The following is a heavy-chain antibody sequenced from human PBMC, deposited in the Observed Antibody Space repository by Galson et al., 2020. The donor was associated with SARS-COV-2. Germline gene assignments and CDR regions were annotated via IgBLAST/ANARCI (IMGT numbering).Heavy chain of an antibody. CDR2: INTSGST. CDR3: AREENFFLVGTATRMCYFDY. Sequence: SETLSLTCAVYGGSFSGYYWSWIRQPPGKGLEWIGEINTSGSTNYNPSLKSRVTISVDTSKNHFSLKLSSVTAADTAVYYCAREENFFLVGTATRMCYFDYSGRGTLATVSS. J-gene: IGHJ4*02. CDR1: GGSFSGYY. V-gene: IGHV4-34*01. D-gene: IGHD2-21*02.